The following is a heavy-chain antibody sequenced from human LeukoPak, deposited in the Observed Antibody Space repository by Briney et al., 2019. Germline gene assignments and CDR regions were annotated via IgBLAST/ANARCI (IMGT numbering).Heavy chain of an antibody. J-gene: IGHJ4*02. CDR2: ISYDGSNK. CDR1: GFTFSSYA. Sequence: PGGSLRLSCAASGFTFSSYAMHWVRQAPGKGLEWVAVISYDGSNKYYADSVKGRFTISRDNSKNTLYLQMNSLRAEDTAVYYCASTNYYDSSGYYPLGYWGQGTLVTVSS. V-gene: IGHV3-30-3*01. D-gene: IGHD3-22*01. CDR3: ASTNYYDSSGYYPLGY.